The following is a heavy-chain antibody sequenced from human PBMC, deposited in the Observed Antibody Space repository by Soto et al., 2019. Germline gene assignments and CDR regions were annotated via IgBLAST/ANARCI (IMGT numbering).Heavy chain of an antibody. V-gene: IGHV3-30-3*01. D-gene: IGHD6-19*01. Sequence: QVQLVESGGGVVQPGRSLRLSCAASGFSFSSCAMHWVRQAPGKGLEWVAVVSHDGSNKYYADSVKGRVTISRDNSINTVYWQMNSLRAEDTAVDYCARVSIAVAGIAYYFDYWGQGTLVTVSS. J-gene: IGHJ4*02. CDR1: GFSFSSCA. CDR3: ARVSIAVAGIAYYFDY. CDR2: VSHDGSNK.